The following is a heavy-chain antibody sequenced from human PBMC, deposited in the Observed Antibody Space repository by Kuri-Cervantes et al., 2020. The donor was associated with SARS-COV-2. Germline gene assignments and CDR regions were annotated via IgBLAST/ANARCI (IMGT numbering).Heavy chain of an antibody. CDR1: GFLFSASA. V-gene: IGHV3-73*01. Sequence: GESLKISCEVSGFLFSASAIYWVRQGSGKGLEWVGRVRGKANNYATAYAASVKGRFTISRDDSKNKGYLQMNSLKTEDTAVYYCTTLIDYWGQGALVTVSS. J-gene: IGHJ4*02. CDR2: VRGKANNYAT. CDR3: TTLIDY.